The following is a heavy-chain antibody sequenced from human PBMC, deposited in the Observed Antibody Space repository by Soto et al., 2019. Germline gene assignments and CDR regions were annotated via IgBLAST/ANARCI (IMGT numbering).Heavy chain of an antibody. CDR2: IIPIFGTA. CDR1: GGTFSSYA. D-gene: IGHD2-15*01. CDR3: ARAVDMTSWFDP. V-gene: IGHV1-69*13. J-gene: IGHJ5*02. Sequence: SVKVSCKASGGTFSSYAISWVRQAPGQGLEWMGGIIPIFGTANYAQKFQGRVTITADESTSTAYMELSSLRSEDTAVYYCARAVDMTSWFDPWGQGTLVTVSS.